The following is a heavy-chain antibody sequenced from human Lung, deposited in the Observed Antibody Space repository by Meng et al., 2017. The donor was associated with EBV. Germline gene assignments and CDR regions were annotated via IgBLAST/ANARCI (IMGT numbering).Heavy chain of an antibody. J-gene: IGHJ4*02. D-gene: IGHD6-19*01. CDR2: ISCYNGDT. Sequence: QLQLVQSGAEVKGPGASVRVSCKASGYTFTHHGISWIRQAPGQGLEWMGWISCYNGDTNYAQKLQGRVTMTTDTSTNTAYMDLRGLRSDDTAVYYCARDPSNTSGRYAYFDYWGQGTLVTVSS. V-gene: IGHV1-18*01. CDR3: ARDPSNTSGRYAYFDY. CDR1: GYTFTHHG.